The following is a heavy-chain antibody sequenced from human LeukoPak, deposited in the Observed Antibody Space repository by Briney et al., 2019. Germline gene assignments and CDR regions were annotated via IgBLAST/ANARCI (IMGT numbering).Heavy chain of an antibody. CDR2: IRSKAHGGTT. D-gene: IGHD4-17*01. CDR1: GFTFGDYA. CDR3: TREYGDYKYWFDP. V-gene: IGHV3-49*03. Sequence: GRSLRLSCTASGFTFGDYAMSWFRQAPGKGLEWVGFIRSKAHGGTTEYAASVKGRFTISRDDSKSIAYLQMNSLKTEDTAVYYCTREYGDYKYWFDPWGQGTLVTVSS. J-gene: IGHJ5*02.